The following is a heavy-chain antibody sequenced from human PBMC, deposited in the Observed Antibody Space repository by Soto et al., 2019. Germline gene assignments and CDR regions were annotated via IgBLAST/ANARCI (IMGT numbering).Heavy chain of an antibody. CDR1: GGSISSSSYY. Sequence: SETLSLTCTVSGGSISSSSYYWGWIRQPPGKGLEWIGSIYYSGSTYYNPSLKSRVTISVDTSKNQFSLKLSSVTAADTAVYYCARHQITMVRGVIKYYYGMDVWGQGTTVTVSS. CDR3: ARHQITMVRGVIKYYYGMDV. J-gene: IGHJ6*02. CDR2: IYYSGST. D-gene: IGHD3-10*01. V-gene: IGHV4-39*01.